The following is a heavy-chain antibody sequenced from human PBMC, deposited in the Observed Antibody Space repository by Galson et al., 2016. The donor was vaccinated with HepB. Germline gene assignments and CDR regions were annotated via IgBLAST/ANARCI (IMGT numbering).Heavy chain of an antibody. CDR3: VRKSTTGSGNSFEM. V-gene: IGHV3-74*01. D-gene: IGHD1-14*01. CDR1: GFPFDDYA. Sequence: SLRLSCAASGFPFDDYAMHWVRQAPGKGLEWVSRINSDGSSTTYADSVKGRFTVSRDNARNTLYLQISSLRVEDTAVYYCVRKSTTGSGNSFEMWGQGTMVTVSS. CDR2: INSDGSST. J-gene: IGHJ3*02.